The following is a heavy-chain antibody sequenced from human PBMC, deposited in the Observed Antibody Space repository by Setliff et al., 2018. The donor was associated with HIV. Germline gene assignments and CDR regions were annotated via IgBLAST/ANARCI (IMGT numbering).Heavy chain of an antibody. CDR1: GFTSGFTFTNYW. CDR3: ARAYNVYDYRFDSSGYDY. D-gene: IGHD3-22*01. V-gene: IGHV3-7*03. Sequence: GGSLRLSCAASGFTSGFTFTNYWMSWVRQAPGKWLEWVANINQNGREKYYVDSVKGRFIASTDNAKNSLFLEMNSLKAEDTAVYYCARAYNVYDYRFDSSGYDYWGQGTLVTVSS. J-gene: IGHJ4*02. CDR2: INQNGREK.